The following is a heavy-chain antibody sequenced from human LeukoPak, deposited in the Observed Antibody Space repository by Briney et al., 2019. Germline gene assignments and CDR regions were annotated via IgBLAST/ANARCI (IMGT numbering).Heavy chain of an antibody. CDR1: GCTFSSYA. Sequence: GRSLRLSCAASGCTFSSYAMHWVRQAPGKGLEWVAVISYDGSNKYYADSVKGRFTISRDNSKNTLHLQMNSLRAEDTAVYYCARTVLAAAGYYYYYGMDVWGQGTTVTV. CDR2: ISYDGSNK. D-gene: IGHD6-13*01. J-gene: IGHJ6*02. CDR3: ARTVLAAAGYYYYYGMDV. V-gene: IGHV3-30-3*01.